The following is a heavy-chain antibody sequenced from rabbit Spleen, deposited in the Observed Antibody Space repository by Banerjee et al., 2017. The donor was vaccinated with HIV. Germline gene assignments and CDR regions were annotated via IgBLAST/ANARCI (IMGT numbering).Heavy chain of an antibody. J-gene: IGHJ4*01. CDR1: GFSFSSTYY. CDR2: IGAGSSGPT. V-gene: IGHV1S40*01. Sequence: QSLEESGGGLVQPEGSLTLTCTASGFSFSSTYYMSWVRQAPGRGLEWIGCIGAGSSGPTYYASWAKGRFTISRPSSTTVTLQMTSLTAGDTATYFCARDLPGSGSGYLDLNLWGPGTLVTVS. D-gene: IGHD1-1*01. CDR3: ARDLPGSGSGYLDLNL.